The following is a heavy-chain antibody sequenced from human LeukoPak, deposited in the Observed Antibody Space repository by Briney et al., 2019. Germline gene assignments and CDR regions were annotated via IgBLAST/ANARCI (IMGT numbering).Heavy chain of an antibody. D-gene: IGHD3-10*01. J-gene: IGHJ4*02. CDR3: ARAEGYYGSGFDY. Sequence: PGGSPRLSCAASGFMFSTYGMHWVRQAPGKGLEWVAVTSYDEKNESYADSVKGRFTISRDNSKNTLFLQMNSLRAEDTAVYYCARAEGYYGSGFDYWGQGTLVTVSS. V-gene: IGHV3-30*03. CDR2: TSYDEKNE. CDR1: GFMFSTYG.